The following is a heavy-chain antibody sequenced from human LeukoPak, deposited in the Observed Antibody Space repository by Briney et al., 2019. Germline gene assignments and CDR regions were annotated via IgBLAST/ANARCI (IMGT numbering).Heavy chain of an antibody. J-gene: IGHJ6*03. CDR2: IYSGGST. D-gene: IGHD1-1*01. CDR1: GFTFSSYS. V-gene: IGHV3-66*02. CDR3: ARETPGYYYYYMDV. Sequence: GGSLRLSCAASGFTFSSYSMNWVRQAPGKGLEWVSVIYSGGSTYYADSVKGRFTISRDNSKNTLYLQMNSLRAEDTAVYYCARETPGYYYYYMDVWGKGTTVTVSS.